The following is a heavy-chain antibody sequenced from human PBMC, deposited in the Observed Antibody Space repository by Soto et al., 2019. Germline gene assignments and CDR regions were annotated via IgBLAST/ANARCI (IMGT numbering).Heavy chain of an antibody. CDR2: TYYRSKWYN. D-gene: IGHD6-19*01. Sequence: SQTLSLTCAISGDSVPSNSAAWNWIRQSPSRGLEWLGRTYYRSKWYNDYAVSVKSRITINPDTSKNQFSLQLNSVTPEDTAVYYCAVSGWDYYYYGMDVWGQGTTVTVSS. J-gene: IGHJ6*02. V-gene: IGHV6-1*01. CDR3: AVSGWDYYYYGMDV. CDR1: GDSVPSNSAA.